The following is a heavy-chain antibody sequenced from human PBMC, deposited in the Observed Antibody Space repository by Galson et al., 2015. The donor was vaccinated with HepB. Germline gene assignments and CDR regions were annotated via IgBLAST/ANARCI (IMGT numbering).Heavy chain of an antibody. CDR1: GDSISNDRW. CDR2: AYHSGGT. D-gene: IGHD3-10*01. CDR3: ARAKEGRGYFDL. J-gene: IGHJ4*02. Sequence: SLTCAVSGDSISNDRWWSWVRQPPGEGLEWIGEAYHSGGTNYRPSLKSRVTISVDKSKNQFSLKLTSVTAADTAVYYCARAKEGRGYFDLWGQGTPVTVSS. V-gene: IGHV4-4*02.